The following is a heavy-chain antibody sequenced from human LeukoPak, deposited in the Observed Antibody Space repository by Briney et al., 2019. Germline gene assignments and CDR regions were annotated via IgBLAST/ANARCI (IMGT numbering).Heavy chain of an antibody. V-gene: IGHV3-33*06. CDR1: GFTFSSYG. CDR3: AKDSRGGWSGYFDL. CDR2: IWHDGSAE. J-gene: IGHJ4*02. D-gene: IGHD6-19*01. Sequence: GGSLRLSCAASGFTFSSYGMYWVRQGPGKGLEWLTVIWHDGSAEFYADSVRGRFSISRDDSKNTVYLQMTSLRAEDTALYYCAKDSRGGWSGYFDLWGQGTLVTVSS.